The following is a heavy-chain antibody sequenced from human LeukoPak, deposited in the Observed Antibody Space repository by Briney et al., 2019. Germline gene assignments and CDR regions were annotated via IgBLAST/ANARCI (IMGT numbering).Heavy chain of an antibody. CDR1: GFTFSSYS. CDR3: ARSSITMTYYYMDV. D-gene: IGHD3-22*01. Sequence: GGSLRLSCAASGFTFSSYSMNWVRQAPEKGLEWVSSISGSSDYIYYADSVKGRFTVSRDNGKNSLSLQMNSLRAEDTAVYYCARSSITMTYYYMDVWGKGTTVIVSS. J-gene: IGHJ6*03. CDR2: ISGSSDYI. V-gene: IGHV3-21*01.